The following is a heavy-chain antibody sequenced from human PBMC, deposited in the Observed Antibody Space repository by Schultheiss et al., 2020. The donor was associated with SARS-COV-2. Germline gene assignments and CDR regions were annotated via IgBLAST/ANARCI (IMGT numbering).Heavy chain of an antibody. CDR1: GFTFSSYA. CDR2: ISGSGGST. Sequence: GESLKISCAVSGFTFSSYAMTWVRQAPGKGLEWVSGISGSGGSTYYADSVKGRFTISRDNSKNTLYLQMNSLRAEDTAVYYCARGGSSWYTYYFDYWGQGTLVTVSS. J-gene: IGHJ4*02. D-gene: IGHD6-13*01. V-gene: IGHV3-23*01. CDR3: ARGGSSWYTYYFDY.